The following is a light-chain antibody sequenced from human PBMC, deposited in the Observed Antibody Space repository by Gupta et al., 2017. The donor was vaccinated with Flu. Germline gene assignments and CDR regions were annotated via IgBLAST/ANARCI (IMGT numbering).Light chain of an antibody. Sequence: DIKLTKSQSSLSASFGESVTIPCRASPNIDTFLNWYQYKPGEAPKLLIHGGSYLESGVPSRFSGSGAGTEFSLTISSLQPEEFAIYFCQQSCSSPLTFGQGTKVDMK. CDR2: GGS. V-gene: IGKV1-39*01. CDR1: PNIDTF. CDR3: QQSCSSPLT. J-gene: IGKJ2*01.